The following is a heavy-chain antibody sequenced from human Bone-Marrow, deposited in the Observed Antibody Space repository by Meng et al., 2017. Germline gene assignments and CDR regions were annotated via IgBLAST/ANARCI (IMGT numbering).Heavy chain of an antibody. V-gene: IGHV3-15*01. J-gene: IGHJ4*01. CDR1: GFSFTDAW. CDR2: IKSNSDGGTT. CDR3: SGHVDY. Sequence: GESLKISCVASGFSFTDAWMSWVRQAPGKGLEWDGRIKSNSDGGTTDYAAPVKGRFTISRDDSKNTLYLQMNSLITEDTAVYYCSGHVDYWGHGTLVTVSS.